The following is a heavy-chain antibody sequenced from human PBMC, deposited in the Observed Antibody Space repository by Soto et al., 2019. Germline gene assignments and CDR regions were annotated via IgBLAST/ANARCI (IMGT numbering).Heavy chain of an antibody. CDR1: GFTFSSYG. Sequence: QVQLVESGGGVVQPGRSLRLSCAASGFTFSSYGMHWVRQAPGKGLEWVAVISYDGSNKYYADSVKGRFTISRDNSKNTLELQMNSLIAEDTAVYYCAKDKVPVVVTAPLDYWGQGTLVTVSS. CDR2: ISYDGSNK. V-gene: IGHV3-30*18. D-gene: IGHD2-21*02. CDR3: AKDKVPVVVTAPLDY. J-gene: IGHJ4*02.